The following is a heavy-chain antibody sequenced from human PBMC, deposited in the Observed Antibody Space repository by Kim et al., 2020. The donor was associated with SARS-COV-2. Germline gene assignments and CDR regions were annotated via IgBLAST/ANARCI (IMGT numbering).Heavy chain of an antibody. CDR1: GFTFSNYA. D-gene: IGHD2-15*01. CDR3: VKDRYSSGAYGMDV. CDR2: ISGSGGST. V-gene: IGHV3-23*01. J-gene: IGHJ6*02. Sequence: GGSLRLSCAASGFTFSNYAMSWVRQAPGRGLEWVSAISGSGGSTYYADSVKGRFTISRDNSKNTLYLQMNSLRAADTAVYYCVKDRYSSGAYGMDVWGQGTTVTVSS.